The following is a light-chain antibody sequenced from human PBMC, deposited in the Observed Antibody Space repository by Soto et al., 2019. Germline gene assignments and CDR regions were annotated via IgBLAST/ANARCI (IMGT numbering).Light chain of an antibody. CDR3: QQYNNWPPKQYT. CDR2: GAS. J-gene: IGKJ2*01. CDR1: QSVSSN. V-gene: IGKV3-15*01. Sequence: EIVMTQSPATLSVSPGERATVSCRASQSVSSNLAWYQHKPGQAPRLLIYGASTRATGIPARFSASGSGTEFSLPISSLQSEDLAVYYCQQYNNWPPKQYTFGQGTKLEIK.